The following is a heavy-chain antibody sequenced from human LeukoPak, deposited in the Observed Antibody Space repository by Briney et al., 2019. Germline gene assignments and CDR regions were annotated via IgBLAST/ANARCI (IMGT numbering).Heavy chain of an antibody. CDR3: ARDSRSFDY. D-gene: IGHD6-25*01. Sequence: SETLSLTCTVTGGSISSGGYYWSWIRQPAGKGLEWIGRIYTSGSTNYNPSLKSRATISQDTSKNQFSLKLTSVTAADTAVYYCARDSRSFDYWGQGTLVTVSS. CDR2: IYTSGST. V-gene: IGHV4-61*02. CDR1: GGSISSGGYY. J-gene: IGHJ4*02.